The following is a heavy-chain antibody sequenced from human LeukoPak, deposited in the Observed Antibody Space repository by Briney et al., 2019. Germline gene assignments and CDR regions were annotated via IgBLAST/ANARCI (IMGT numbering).Heavy chain of an antibody. J-gene: IGHJ4*02. Sequence: GESLKISCKGSGYSFTSYWIGWVRQMPGKGLEWMGIIYPGDSDTRYSPSFQGQVTISADKSISTAYLQWSSLKASDTAMYYCARLGEDIVATIPMYYFDYWGQGTLVTVSS. V-gene: IGHV5-51*01. CDR2: IYPGDSDT. CDR3: ARLGEDIVATIPMYYFDY. D-gene: IGHD5-12*01. CDR1: GYSFTSYW.